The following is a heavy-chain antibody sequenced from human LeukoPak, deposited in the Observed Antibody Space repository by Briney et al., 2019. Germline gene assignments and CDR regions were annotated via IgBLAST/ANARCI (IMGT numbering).Heavy chain of an antibody. CDR1: GCTFSSCA. D-gene: IGHD2-2*01. V-gene: IGHV1-69*04. CDR3: ARAGDCSSTSCYGLDY. CDR2: IIPILGIA. J-gene: IGHJ4*02. Sequence: ASVKFCCKAAGCTFSSCAISWGRQAPGPGLELMGRIIPILGIANYAQKLQGRVTITADKSTSTAYMELSSLRSEDTAVYYCARAGDCSSTSCYGLDYWGQGTLVTVSS.